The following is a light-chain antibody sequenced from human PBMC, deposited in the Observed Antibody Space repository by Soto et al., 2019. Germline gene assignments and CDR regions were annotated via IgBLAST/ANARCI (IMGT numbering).Light chain of an antibody. CDR2: GAS. CDR3: QQYGSSPLT. Sequence: DIVLTQSPGTLSLSPGERATLSCRASQSVYSRYLAWYQQKPGQAPRLLIYGASSRATGIPDRFSGSGSETEFSLTISRLEPEDFAVYYCQQYGSSPLTFGQVTKVEIK. CDR1: QSVYSRY. J-gene: IGKJ1*01. V-gene: IGKV3-20*01.